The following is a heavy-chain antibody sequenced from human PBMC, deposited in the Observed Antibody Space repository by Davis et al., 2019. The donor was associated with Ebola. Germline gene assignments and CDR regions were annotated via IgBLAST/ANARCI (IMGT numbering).Heavy chain of an antibody. CDR1: GFTVSNSV. D-gene: IGHD5-12*01. J-gene: IGHJ5*02. CDR3: VRDSGYKRFDL. CDR2: MDVTGVNK. V-gene: IGHV3-23*01. Sequence: GESLKISCAASGFTVSNSVITWVRQAPGKGLQWVSGMDVTGVNKQYADSVKGRFTISRDTSKNTLYLQMNSLRAEDTGIFYCVRDSGYKRFDLWGQGTLVTVSA.